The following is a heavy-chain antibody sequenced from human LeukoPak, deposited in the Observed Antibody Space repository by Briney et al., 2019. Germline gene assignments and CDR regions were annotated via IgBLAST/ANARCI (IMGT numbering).Heavy chain of an antibody. J-gene: IGHJ4*02. CDR3: ARGPIRTYXXXXXGXSKXXYFDY. V-gene: IGHV4-34*01. Sequence: SETLSLTCAVYGGSFSGYYWSWIRQPPGKGLEWIGEINHSGSTNYNPSLKSRVTISVDTSKNQFSLKLSSVTAADTAVYYCARGPIRTYXXXXXGXSKXXYFDYWGQGTLVTVS. CDR1: GGSFSGYY. CDR2: INHSGST. D-gene: IGHD3-9*01.